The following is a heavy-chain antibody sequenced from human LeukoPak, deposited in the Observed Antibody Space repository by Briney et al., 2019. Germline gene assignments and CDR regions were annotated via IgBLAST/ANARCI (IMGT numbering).Heavy chain of an antibody. V-gene: IGHV3-66*01. D-gene: IGHD3-10*01. Sequence: PGGSLRLSCAASGFTFSSYWMHWVRQAPGKGLEWVSVIYSGGSTYYADSVKGRFTISRDNSKNTLYLQMNSLRAEDTAVYYCASTLNYYYGSGSYYNWGQGTLVTVSS. CDR1: GFTFSSYW. J-gene: IGHJ4*02. CDR3: ASTLNYYYGSGSYYN. CDR2: IYSGGST.